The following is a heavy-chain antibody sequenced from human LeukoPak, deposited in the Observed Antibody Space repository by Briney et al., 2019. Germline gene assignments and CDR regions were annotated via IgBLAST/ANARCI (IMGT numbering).Heavy chain of an antibody. CDR2: IYYSGST. V-gene: IGHV4-59*08. J-gene: IGHJ6*02. D-gene: IGHD3-3*01. CDR3: ARVNYGFWSGSGYGMDV. CDR1: GGSISSYC. Sequence: PETLSLTCTVSGGSISSYCWSWIRQPPGKGLEWIGYIYYSGSTNYNPSLKSRVTISVDTSKNQFSPKLSSVTAADTAVYYCARVNYGFWSGSGYGMDVWGQGTTVTVSS.